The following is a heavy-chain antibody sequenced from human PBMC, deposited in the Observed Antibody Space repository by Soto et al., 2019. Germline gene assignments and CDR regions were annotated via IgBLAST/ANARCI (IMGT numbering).Heavy chain of an antibody. CDR3: ARAHAPTLPFDY. CDR2: IFHSGNA. V-gene: IGHV4-59*01. J-gene: IGHJ4*01. CDR1: GGSIRNVY. Sequence: SETLSLTCTVSGGSIRNVYWSWIRQPPGKGLEWIGFIFHSGNAKYNPSLKSRVTISVDTSKNQFSLSLDSVTAADTAVYFCARAHAPTLPFDYWGQGTLVTVSS. D-gene: IGHD2-15*01.